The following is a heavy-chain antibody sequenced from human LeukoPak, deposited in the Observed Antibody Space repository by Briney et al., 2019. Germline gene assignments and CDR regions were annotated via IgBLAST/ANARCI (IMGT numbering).Heavy chain of an antibody. CDR3: ARWTAAGNFDY. CDR1: GFTVSSNY. D-gene: IGHD6-13*01. CDR2: IYSGGST. V-gene: IGHV3-66*01. J-gene: IGHJ4*02. Sequence: PGGSLRLSCAASGFTVSSNYMSWVRQAPGKGLEWVSVIYSGGSTYYADSVKGRFTISRDNSKNTLYLQVNSLRAEDTAVYYCARWTAAGNFDYWGQGTLVTVSS.